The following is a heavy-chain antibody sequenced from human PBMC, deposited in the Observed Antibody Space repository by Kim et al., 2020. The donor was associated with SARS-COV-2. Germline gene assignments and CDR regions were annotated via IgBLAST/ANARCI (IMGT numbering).Heavy chain of an antibody. Sequence: DADSVKGRFTISRDNSENTLYLQVGSLRTEDMAVYFCARSAPDSTGYFDYWGQGTLVTVSS. V-gene: IGHV3-64*02. CDR3: ARSAPDSTGYFDY. J-gene: IGHJ4*02. D-gene: IGHD3-22*01.